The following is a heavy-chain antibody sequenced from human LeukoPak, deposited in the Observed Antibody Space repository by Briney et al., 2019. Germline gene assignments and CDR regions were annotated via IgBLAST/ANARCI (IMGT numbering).Heavy chain of an antibody. J-gene: IGHJ4*02. CDR2: IRTDGSEI. V-gene: IGHV3-7*01. CDR1: GFTFSSYA. Sequence: GSLRLSCAASGFTFSSYAMSWVRQAPGKGLEWVANIRTDGSEIYYVDSVKGRFTISRDNAKNSLYLELNSLRAEDTAVYYCARDKPAPRYCTNGVCYTQLVYWGRGTLVTVSS. D-gene: IGHD2-8*01. CDR3: ARDKPAPRYCTNGVCYTQLVY.